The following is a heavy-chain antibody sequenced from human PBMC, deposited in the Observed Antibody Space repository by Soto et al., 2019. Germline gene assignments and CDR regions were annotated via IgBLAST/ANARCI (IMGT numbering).Heavy chain of an antibody. CDR3: AKDVQWELRGGFRNPRRNLPVDY. J-gene: IGHJ4*02. V-gene: IGHV3-30*18. CDR1: GFTFSSYG. CDR2: ISYDGSNK. Sequence: GGSLRLSCAASGFTFSSYGMHWVRQAPGKGLEWVAVISYDGSNKYYADSVKGRFTISRDNSKNTLYLQMNSLRAEDTAVYYCAKDVQWELRGGFRNPRRNLPVDYWGQGTLVTVSS. D-gene: IGHD1-26*01.